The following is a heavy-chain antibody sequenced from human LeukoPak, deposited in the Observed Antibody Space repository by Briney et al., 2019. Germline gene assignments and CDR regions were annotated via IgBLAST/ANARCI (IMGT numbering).Heavy chain of an antibody. J-gene: IGHJ5*02. CDR1: GFTFSSYA. D-gene: IGHD3-10*01. Sequence: PGGSLRLSCAASGFTFSSYAMSWVRQAPGKGLEWVSAISGSGGSTYYADSVKGRFTISRDNSKNTLYLQMNSLRAEDTAVYYCAYDYYGSWSYYKGNWFDPWGQGTLVTVSS. V-gene: IGHV3-23*01. CDR3: AYDYYGSWSYYKGNWFDP. CDR2: ISGSGGST.